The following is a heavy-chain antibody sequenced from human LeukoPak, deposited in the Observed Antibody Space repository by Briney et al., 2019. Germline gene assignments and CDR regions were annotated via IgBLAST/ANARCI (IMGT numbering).Heavy chain of an antibody. CDR3: ARAQGVGDAFDI. J-gene: IGHJ3*02. CDR2: IYHSGST. Sequence: PGGSLRLSRAASGFTFSSYAMSWVRQPPGKGLEWIGEIYHSGSTNYNPSLKSRVTISVDKSKNQFSLKLSSVTAADTAVYYCARAQGVGDAFDIWGQGTMVTVSS. CDR1: GFTFSSYAM. V-gene: IGHV4-4*02.